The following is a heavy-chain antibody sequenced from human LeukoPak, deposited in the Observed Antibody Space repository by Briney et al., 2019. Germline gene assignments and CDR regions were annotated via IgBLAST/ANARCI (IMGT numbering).Heavy chain of an antibody. CDR2: VDPEDGET. CDR3: ATGYSSSPPGYYYYMDV. CDR1: GYTFTDYY. Sequence: GASVKVSCKASGYTFTDYYMHWVQQAPGKGLGWMGRVDPEDGETIYAEKFQGRVTITADTSTDTAYMELSSLRSEDTAVYYCATGYSSSPPGYYYYMDVWGKGTTVTVSS. D-gene: IGHD6-6*01. V-gene: IGHV1-69-2*01. J-gene: IGHJ6*03.